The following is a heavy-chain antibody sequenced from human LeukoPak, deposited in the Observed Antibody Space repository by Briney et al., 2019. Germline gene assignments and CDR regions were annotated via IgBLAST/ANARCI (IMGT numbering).Heavy chain of an antibody. CDR1: GGSISSQY. J-gene: IGHJ4*02. CDR3: ARQTPYHGNHYFDY. V-gene: IGHV4-4*09. Sequence: PSETLSLTCTVSGGSISSQYWSWIRQSPGKGLEWFGYIDPTGLTSYKPSLNSRVTISEDTSKNQFSLKVRSVTTADTAVYFCARQTPYHGNHYFDYWGQGTLVTVSS. CDR2: IDPTGLT. D-gene: IGHD1-14*01.